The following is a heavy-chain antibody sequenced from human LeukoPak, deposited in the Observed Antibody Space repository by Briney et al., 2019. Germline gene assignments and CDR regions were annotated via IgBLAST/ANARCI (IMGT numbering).Heavy chain of an antibody. CDR3: ARVAHCSSTTCYQGIFDY. Sequence: SETLSLTCTVSGGSINSYYWSWIRQPPGKKLEWIGYIYYSGSTNYNPSLKSRVTISVDTSKNQFSLKLTSVTAADTAVYYCARVAHCSSTTCYQGIFDYRGQGTLVTVSS. V-gene: IGHV4-59*01. CDR1: GGSINSYY. CDR2: IYYSGST. D-gene: IGHD2-2*01. J-gene: IGHJ4*02.